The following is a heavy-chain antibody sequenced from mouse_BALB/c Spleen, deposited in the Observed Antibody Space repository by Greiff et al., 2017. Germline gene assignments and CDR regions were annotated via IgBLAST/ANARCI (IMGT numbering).Heavy chain of an antibody. V-gene: IGHV2-2*02. CDR2: IWSGGST. J-gene: IGHJ1*01. CDR3: ARLDYEPYWYFDV. CDR1: GFSLTSYG. D-gene: IGHD1-1*01. Sequence: QVQLQQSGPGLVQPSQSLSITCTVSGFSLTSYGVHWVRQSPGKGLEWLGVIWSGGSTDYNAAFISRLSISKDNSKSQVFFKMNSLQANDTAIYYCARLDYEPYWYFDVWGAGTTVTVSS.